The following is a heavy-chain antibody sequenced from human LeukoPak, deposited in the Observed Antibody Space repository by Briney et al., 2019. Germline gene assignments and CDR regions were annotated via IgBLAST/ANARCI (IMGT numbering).Heavy chain of an antibody. D-gene: IGHD3-10*01. CDR3: ARGLHYYGSGSYYYYGMDV. Sequence: SETMSLTCAVYGGSFSGYYWSWIRQPPGKGLEWIGEINHSGSTNYHPSLKSRVTISVDTSKNQFSLKLSSVTAADTAVYYCARGLHYYGSGSYYYYGMDVWGKGTTVTVSS. CDR2: INHSGST. J-gene: IGHJ6*04. CDR1: GGSFSGYY. V-gene: IGHV4-34*01.